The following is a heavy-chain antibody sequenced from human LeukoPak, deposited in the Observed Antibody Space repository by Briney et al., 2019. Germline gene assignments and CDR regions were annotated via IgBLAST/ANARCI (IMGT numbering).Heavy chain of an antibody. CDR3: ASLSSGAGFDV. CDR2: LHASEST. D-gene: IGHD3-22*01. CDR1: VAHISNYY. J-gene: IGHJ3*01. Sequence: SETLSLTCAVSVAHISNYYWTCVRQPAPQGLERVVRLHASESTPIYNPSLKSRVTMSIDTSKDQFSLTLTSVTAADSAVYYCASLSSGAGFDVWGQGTVVTVSS. V-gene: IGHV4-4*07.